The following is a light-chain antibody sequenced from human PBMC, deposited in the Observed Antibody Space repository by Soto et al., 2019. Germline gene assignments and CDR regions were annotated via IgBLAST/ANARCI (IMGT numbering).Light chain of an antibody. V-gene: IGKV1-39*01. J-gene: IGKJ4*01. CDR1: QNIKIY. CDR2: AST. Sequence: DIEMTQSPSSLSASVGDRVTITCRASQNIKIYLSWFQQKPGKAPKLVIYASTKLQSGVPSRFSGSGSGTDFTLTISSLQPEDFASYYCQQTYNTLFTFGGGTKVEIK. CDR3: QQTYNTLFT.